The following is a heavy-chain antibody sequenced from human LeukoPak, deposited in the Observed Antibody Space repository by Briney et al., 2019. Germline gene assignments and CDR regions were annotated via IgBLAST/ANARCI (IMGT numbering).Heavy chain of an antibody. Sequence: GESLKISCKGSGYSFTSYWIGWVRQMPGKGLEWMGIIYPGDSDTRYSPSFQGQVTISADKSISTAYLQWSSLKASDTAMYYCARASTVTMSRRALPYYYYGMDVWGQGTTVTVSS. J-gene: IGHJ6*02. D-gene: IGHD4-17*01. V-gene: IGHV5-51*01. CDR3: ARASTVTMSRRALPYYYYGMDV. CDR2: IYPGDSDT. CDR1: GYSFTSYW.